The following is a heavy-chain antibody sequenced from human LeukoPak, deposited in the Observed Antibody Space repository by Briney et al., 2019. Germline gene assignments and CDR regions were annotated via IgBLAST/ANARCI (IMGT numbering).Heavy chain of an antibody. V-gene: IGHV1-69*05. Sequence: SVKVSCKASGGTFSSYAISWVRQAPGQGLEWMGRIIPIFGTANYAQKFQGRGTITTDESTSTAYMELSSLRSEDTAVYYCARSNYGSGSSAIDYWGQGTLVTVSS. CDR3: ARSNYGSGSSAIDY. D-gene: IGHD3-10*01. J-gene: IGHJ4*02. CDR2: IIPIFGTA. CDR1: GGTFSSYA.